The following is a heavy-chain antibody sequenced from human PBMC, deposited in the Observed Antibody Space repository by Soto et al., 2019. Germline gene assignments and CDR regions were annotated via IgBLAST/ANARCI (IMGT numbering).Heavy chain of an antibody. CDR2: IDYKGNT. V-gene: IGHV4-59*11. D-gene: IGHD4-17*01. CDR3: ARDYYGDYYFDS. Sequence: SETLTRNSPVFGGPLSSHRWNRVPQPPGKGLEWIGYIDYKGNTKYNPSLKSRVTTSVDTSNNQFSLNLNSVTAADTAVYHCARDYYGDYYFDSWGQGILVTVSS. J-gene: IGHJ4*02. CDR1: GGPLSSHR.